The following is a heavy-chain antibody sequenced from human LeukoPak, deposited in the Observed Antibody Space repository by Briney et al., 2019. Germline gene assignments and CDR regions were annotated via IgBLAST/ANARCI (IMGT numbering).Heavy chain of an antibody. Sequence: PGGSLRLSCAASGFTFSSYWMSRLRQAPGKGLEWVANMKHDGSETYYVDSMKGRFTISRDNAKNSLYLQMNSLRAEDAAVYYCARDRGSRWGQGTLVTVSS. CDR2: MKHDGSET. J-gene: IGHJ4*02. CDR3: ARDRGSR. V-gene: IGHV3-7*01. CDR1: GFTFSSYW.